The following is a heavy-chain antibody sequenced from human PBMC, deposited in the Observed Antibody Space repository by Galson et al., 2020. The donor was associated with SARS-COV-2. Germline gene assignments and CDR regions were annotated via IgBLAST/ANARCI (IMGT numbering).Heavy chain of an antibody. Sequence: GGSLRLSCAASGFTFSSYGMHWVRQAPGKGLEWVAVISYDGSDKYYADSVKGRFTISRDNSKNTLYLQMNSLRAEDTAVYYCAKGVYWLWNYYDSSGYFGYFDYWGQGTLVTVSS. D-gene: IGHD3-22*01. CDR1: GFTFSSYG. J-gene: IGHJ4*02. CDR2: ISYDGSDK. V-gene: IGHV3-30*18. CDR3: AKGVYWLWNYYDSSGYFGYFDY.